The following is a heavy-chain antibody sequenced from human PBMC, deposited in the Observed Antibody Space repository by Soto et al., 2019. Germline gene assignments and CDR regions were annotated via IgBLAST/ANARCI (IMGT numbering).Heavy chain of an antibody. CDR1: GGSISSYY. CDR2: IYYSGST. J-gene: IGHJ4*02. Sequence: PSETLSLTCTVSGGSISSYYWSWIRQPPGKGLEWIGYIYYSGSTNYNPSLKSRVTISVDTSKNQFSLKLSSVTAADTAVYYCARVGSRDGYNLDYWGQGTLVTVSS. CDR3: ARVGSRDGYNLDY. V-gene: IGHV4-59*01. D-gene: IGHD5-12*01.